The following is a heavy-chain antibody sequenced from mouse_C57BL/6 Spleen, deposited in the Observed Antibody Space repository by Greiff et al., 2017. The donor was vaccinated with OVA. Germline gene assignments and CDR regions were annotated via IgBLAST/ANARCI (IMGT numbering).Heavy chain of an antibody. V-gene: IGHV5-6*01. D-gene: IGHD1-1*01. CDR1: GFTFSSYG. J-gene: IGHJ3*01. CDR3: ARGTTVVEGAWFAY. Sequence: DVQLVESGGDLVKPGGSLKLSCAASGFTFSSYGMSWVRQTPDKRLEWVATISSGGSYTYYPDSVKGRFTISRDNAKNTLYLQMSSLKSEDTAMYYCARGTTVVEGAWFAYWGQGTLVTVSA. CDR2: ISSGGSYT.